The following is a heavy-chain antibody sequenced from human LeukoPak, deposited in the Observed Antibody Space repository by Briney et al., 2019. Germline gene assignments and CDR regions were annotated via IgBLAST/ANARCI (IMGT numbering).Heavy chain of an antibody. Sequence: GESLKISCKGSGYSFPGYWIGWVRQMPGKGLEWMGIIYPGDSDTRYSPSFQGQVTISADKSISTAYLQWSSLKASDTAMYYCARHYYYGSGSYWVPFDYWGQGTLVTVSS. CDR3: ARHYYYGSGSYWVPFDY. CDR1: GYSFPGYW. V-gene: IGHV5-51*01. J-gene: IGHJ4*02. CDR2: IYPGDSDT. D-gene: IGHD3-10*01.